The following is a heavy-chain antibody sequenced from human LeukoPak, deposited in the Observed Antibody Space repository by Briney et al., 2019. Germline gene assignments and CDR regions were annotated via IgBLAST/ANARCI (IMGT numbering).Heavy chain of an antibody. CDR2: IWYDGSNK. J-gene: IGHJ4*02. V-gene: IGHV3-33*01. CDR3: ARDRNYYDSSGYYLSY. D-gene: IGHD3-22*01. CDR1: GFTFSSYG. Sequence: GGSLRLSCAASGFTFSSYGMHWVRQAPGKGLEWVAVIWYDGSNKYYADSVKGRFTISRDNSKNTLYLQMNSLRAEDTAVYYCARDRNYYDSSGYYLSYWGQGTLVTVSS.